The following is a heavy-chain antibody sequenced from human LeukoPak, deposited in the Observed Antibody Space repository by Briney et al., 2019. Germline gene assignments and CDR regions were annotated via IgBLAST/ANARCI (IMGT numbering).Heavy chain of an antibody. Sequence: HEASVKVSCTASGYTFTSYYMHWVRQAPGQGLEWMGIINPSGGSTSYAQKFQGRVTMTRDTSTSTVYMELSSLRSEDTAVYYCARSPQDYDILTGYYPNYGMDVWGQGTTVTVSS. V-gene: IGHV1-46*01. CDR1: GYTFTSYY. CDR3: ARSPQDYDILTGYYPNYGMDV. D-gene: IGHD3-9*01. CDR2: INPSGGST. J-gene: IGHJ6*02.